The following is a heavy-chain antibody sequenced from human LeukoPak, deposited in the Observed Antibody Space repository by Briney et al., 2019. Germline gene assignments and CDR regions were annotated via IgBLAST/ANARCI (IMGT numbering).Heavy chain of an antibody. CDR1: GYTFTGYY. D-gene: IGHD4-17*01. CDR2: INPNSGGT. J-gene: IGHJ4*02. Sequence: ASVKVSCKASGYTFTGYYMHWVRQAPGQGLEWMGWINPNSGGTNYAQKFQGRVTMTRDASIRTAYMELSRLRADDTAVYYCRTDRYGDYGDYIDYWGQGTLVTVSS. V-gene: IGHV1-2*02. CDR3: RTDRYGDYGDYIDY.